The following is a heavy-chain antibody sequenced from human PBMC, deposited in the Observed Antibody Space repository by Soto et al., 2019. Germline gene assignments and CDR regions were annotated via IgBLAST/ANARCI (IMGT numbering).Heavy chain of an antibody. J-gene: IGHJ5*01. CDR3: ARAPTAIHNWFDP. V-gene: IGHV1-3*01. Sequence: SAKACCKESRATLYGCAMHWLCQAPGQRLEWMGWIDVANANTKYSQNFQGRVSITRDTSASTAYMELSSLTSEDTALYYCARAPTAIHNWFDPWGQGTLVTVS. CDR2: IDVANANT. CDR1: RATLYGCA. D-gene: IGHD2-2*02.